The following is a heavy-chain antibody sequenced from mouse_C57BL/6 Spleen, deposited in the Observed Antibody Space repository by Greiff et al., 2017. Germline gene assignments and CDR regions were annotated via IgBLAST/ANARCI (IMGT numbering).Heavy chain of an antibody. J-gene: IGHJ2*01. CDR3: ARFYDYDGFDY. D-gene: IGHD2-4*01. CDR2: INYDGSST. V-gene: IGHV5-16*01. CDR1: GFTFSDYY. Sequence: EVKLMESEGGLVQPGSSMKLSCTASGFTFSDYYMAWVRQVPEKGLEWVANINYDGSSTYYLDSLKSRFLISRDNAKNILYLQMCSLKSEDTATYYCARFYDYDGFDYWGQGTTLTVSS.